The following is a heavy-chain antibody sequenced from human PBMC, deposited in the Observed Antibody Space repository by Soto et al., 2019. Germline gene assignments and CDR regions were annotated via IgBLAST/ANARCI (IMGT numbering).Heavy chain of an antibody. D-gene: IGHD6-13*01. J-gene: IGHJ3*02. CDR2: MNPNSGNT. CDR1: GYTFTSYD. Sequence: ASVKVSCKASGYTFTSYDINWVRQATGQGLEWMGWMNPNSGNTGYAQKFQGRVTMTRNTSISTAYMELSSLRSEDTAVYYCARGLIAAAGTQEEQWLVREADDAFDIWGQGTMVTVSS. V-gene: IGHV1-8*01. CDR3: ARGLIAAAGTQEEQWLVREADDAFDI.